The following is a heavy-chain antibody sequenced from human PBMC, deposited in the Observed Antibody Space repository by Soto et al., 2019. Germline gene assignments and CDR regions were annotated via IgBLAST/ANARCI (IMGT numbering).Heavy chain of an antibody. CDR1: GYTFTGYY. Sequence: ASVKVSCKASGYTFTGYYVHWVRQAPGQGLEWMGWINPNSGGTNYAQKFQGWVTMTRDTSISTAYMELSRLRSDDTAVYYCATSITGYTSSWSENYYSGMAVWGQGTTVTVSS. V-gene: IGHV1-2*04. J-gene: IGHJ6*02. CDR2: INPNSGGT. D-gene: IGHD6-13*01. CDR3: ATSITGYTSSWSENYYSGMAV.